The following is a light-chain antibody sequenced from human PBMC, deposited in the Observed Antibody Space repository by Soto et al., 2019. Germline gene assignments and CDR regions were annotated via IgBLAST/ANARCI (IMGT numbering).Light chain of an antibody. Sequence: SYELTQPSSVSVSPGQTARITCSGDVLAKKYARWFQQKPGQAPVLVIYKDTERPSEIPERFSGFSSGTTVTLTISGAQVEDEADYYCYSAADNNLVFGGGTTLTVL. CDR3: YSAADNNLV. V-gene: IGLV3-27*01. J-gene: IGLJ3*02. CDR1: VLAKKY. CDR2: KDT.